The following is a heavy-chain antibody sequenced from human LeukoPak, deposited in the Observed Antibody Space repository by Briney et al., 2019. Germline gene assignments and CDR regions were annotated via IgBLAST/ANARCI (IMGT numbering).Heavy chain of an antibody. CDR2: ISGSGGST. CDR3: AKDFVGYRDY. D-gene: IGHD3-16*02. CDR1: GFTFSSYA. J-gene: IGHJ4*02. Sequence: PGGSLRLSCAASGFTFSSYAMSWVRQAAGRGLEWVSAISGSGGSTYYADSVKGRFTISRDNSKNTLYLQMNSLRAEDTAVYYCAKDFVGYRDYWGQGTLVTVSS. V-gene: IGHV3-23*01.